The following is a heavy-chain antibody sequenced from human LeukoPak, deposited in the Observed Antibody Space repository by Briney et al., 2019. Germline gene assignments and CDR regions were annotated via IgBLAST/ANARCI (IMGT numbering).Heavy chain of an antibody. J-gene: IGHJ4*02. D-gene: IGHD2-15*01. Sequence: KTGGSLRLSCAASGFTFSTYSMTCVRQAPGEGLEWVSFISSNSGYIYYAASLKGRFTVSRDNAKNSLYLQMTSLRAEDPAVYYGARGLDASPFDYWGQGTLVTVSS. V-gene: IGHV3-21*01. CDR2: ISSNSGYI. CDR1: GFTFSTYS. CDR3: ARGLDASPFDY.